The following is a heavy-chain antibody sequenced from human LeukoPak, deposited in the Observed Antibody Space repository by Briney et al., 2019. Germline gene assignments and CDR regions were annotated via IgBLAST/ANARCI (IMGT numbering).Heavy chain of an antibody. V-gene: IGHV3-15*01. J-gene: IGHJ4*02. D-gene: IGHD2-2*01. CDR3: TTPRPKYCSSTSCYAG. CDR1: GFTFSSYG. Sequence: GRSLRLSCAASGFTFSSYGMHWVRQAPGKGLEWVGRIKSKTDGGTTDYAAPVKGRFTISRDDSKNTLYLQMNSLKTEDTAVYYCTTPRPKYCSSTSCYAGWGQGTLVTVSS. CDR2: IKSKTDGGTT.